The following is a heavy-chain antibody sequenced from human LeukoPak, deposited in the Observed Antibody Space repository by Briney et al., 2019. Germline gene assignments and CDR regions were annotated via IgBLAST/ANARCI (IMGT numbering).Heavy chain of an antibody. CDR2: IYSGGST. CDR3: AGELAVAGTLDY. V-gene: IGHV3-53*01. D-gene: IGHD6-19*01. CDR1: GFTVSSDY. J-gene: IGHJ4*02. Sequence: GGSLRLSCAASGFTVSSDYMSWVRQAPGKGLEWVSVIYSGGSTYYADSVKGRFAISRDNSKNTLYLQMNSLRAEDTAVYYCAGELAVAGTLDYWGQGTLVTVSS.